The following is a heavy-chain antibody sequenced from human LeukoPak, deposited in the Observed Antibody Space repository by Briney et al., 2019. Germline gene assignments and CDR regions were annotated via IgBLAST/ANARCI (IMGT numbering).Heavy chain of an antibody. CDR1: GFTFSSFT. D-gene: IGHD6-19*01. V-gene: IGHV3-21*01. Sequence: GGSLRLSCTVSGFTFSSFTMNWVRQGPGKGLGWVASISNSGDYISYADSLKGRFTISRDNAKNSLFLQMSSLRAEDTAVYYCAREMYAGWYFAFDIWGQGTMVTVSS. CDR2: ISNSGDYI. J-gene: IGHJ3*02. CDR3: AREMYAGWYFAFDI.